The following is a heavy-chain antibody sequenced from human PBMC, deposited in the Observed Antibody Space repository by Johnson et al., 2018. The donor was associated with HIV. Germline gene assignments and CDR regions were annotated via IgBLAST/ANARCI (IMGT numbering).Heavy chain of an antibody. J-gene: IGHJ3*01. CDR1: GFIVSSKY. V-gene: IGHV3-66*02. Sequence: VQLVESGGGLVQPGGSLRLSCAASGFIVSSKYMTWFRQAPGKGLEWVSVLYADGRTYYADSVKGRFTVSSDYSENTLYLQMNSLTAEDTAGYYCATKGSKWELIVEGFAVWGQGTMVTVSS. CDR3: ATKGSKWELIVEGFAV. CDR2: LYADGRT. D-gene: IGHD1-26*01.